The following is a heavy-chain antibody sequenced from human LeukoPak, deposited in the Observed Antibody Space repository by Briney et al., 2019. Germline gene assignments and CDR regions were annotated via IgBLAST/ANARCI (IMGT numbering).Heavy chain of an antibody. D-gene: IGHD5/OR15-5a*01. CDR2: IKQDGSEK. V-gene: IGHV3-7*01. CDR3: ANVFYYGREV. J-gene: IGHJ6*02. Sequence: GGSLRLSCAASGLIVSNYWISWVRQAPGKGLEWVANIKQDGSEKYYVDSVKGRFTISRDNVKNSLYLQMNSLRAEDTAVYYCANVFYYGREVWAQGPRVTVS. CDR1: GLIVSNYW.